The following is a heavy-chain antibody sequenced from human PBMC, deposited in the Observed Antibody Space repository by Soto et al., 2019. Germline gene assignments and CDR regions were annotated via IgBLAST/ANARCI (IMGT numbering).Heavy chain of an antibody. Sequence: PGESLKISCKGSGYSFTSFWISWVRQMPGKGLEWMGRIDPSDSYTNYSPSWQGHVTISADKSISTAYLQWNSLKASDTAMYFCATTVTTGAYGMDVWGQGTTVTVSS. CDR1: GYSFTSFW. CDR2: IDPSDSYT. J-gene: IGHJ6*02. CDR3: ATTVTTGAYGMDV. D-gene: IGHD4-17*01. V-gene: IGHV5-10-1*01.